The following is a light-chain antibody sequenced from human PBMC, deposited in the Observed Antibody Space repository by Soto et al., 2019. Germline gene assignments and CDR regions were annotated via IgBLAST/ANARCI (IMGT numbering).Light chain of an antibody. V-gene: IGKV3-11*01. J-gene: IGKJ4*01. Sequence: VLTQSPATLSLSPGERATLSCRASQSVSSYLAWYQQKPGQAPRLLIYDASNRATGIPARFSGSGSGTDFTLTISSLEPEDFAVYYCQQRSNWPPLTFGGGTKVEIK. CDR3: QQRSNWPPLT. CDR1: QSVSSY. CDR2: DAS.